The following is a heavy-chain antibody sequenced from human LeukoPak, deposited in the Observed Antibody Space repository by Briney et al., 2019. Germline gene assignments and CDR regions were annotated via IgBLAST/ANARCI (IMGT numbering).Heavy chain of an antibody. V-gene: IGHV3-48*03. D-gene: IGHD2-2*01. CDR3: ARRYCSSTSCTLDY. Sequence: GGSLRLSCAASGFTLSSYEVNWVRQAPGKGLEWVSYISTIGSTKYYADSVKGRFTISRDNAENSLYLQMNSLRAEDTAVYYCARRYCSSTSCTLDYWGQGTLVTVSS. J-gene: IGHJ4*02. CDR2: ISTIGSTK. CDR1: GFTLSSYE.